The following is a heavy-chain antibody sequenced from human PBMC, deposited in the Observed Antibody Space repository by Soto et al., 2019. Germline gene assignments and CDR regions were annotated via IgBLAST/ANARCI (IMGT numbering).Heavy chain of an antibody. J-gene: IGHJ6*02. D-gene: IGHD4-17*01. CDR1: SGPDRSHN. V-gene: IGHV4-59*08. Sequence: QVQLQQSGPRLVKPSETLSLTCTVSSGPDRSHNWGWIRQPPGRGLEWIGYVYYTWDTAYNPSPRRRVTIADDTSTNDISLPLNSVTAADTAVYYCVRQGIDYLHGLVDVWGQGTTVSVSS. CDR3: VRQGIDYLHGLVDV. CDR2: VYYTWDT.